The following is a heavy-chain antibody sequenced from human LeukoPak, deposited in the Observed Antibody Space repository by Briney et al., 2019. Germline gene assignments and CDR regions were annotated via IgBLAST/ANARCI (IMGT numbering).Heavy chain of an antibody. D-gene: IGHD3-22*01. CDR2: LYSAGNT. CDR1: GFTVSSSY. Sequence: GGSLRLSCAASGFTVSSSYMGWVRQASGKGLDWVSALYSAGNTFYPDSVKGRFTISRDNSQNMLFLQMDSLRAEDTAVYYCARLSHSSEYGAFDIWGQGTLVTVSS. J-gene: IGHJ3*02. CDR3: ARLSHSSEYGAFDI. V-gene: IGHV3-66*02.